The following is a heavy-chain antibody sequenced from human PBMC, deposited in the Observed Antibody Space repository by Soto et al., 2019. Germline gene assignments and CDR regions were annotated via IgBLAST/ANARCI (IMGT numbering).Heavy chain of an antibody. D-gene: IGHD2-8*02. Sequence: QVQLQQWGAGLLKPSETLSLTCAVYGGSFSGYYWTWIRQPPGTGLEWIGEINHSGSTNYNPSLKSRVTISVDTSKNQFSLKLTSVTAADPAGYYCARDKITGLFDYWGQGTLVNVSS. CDR1: GGSFSGYY. CDR3: ARDKITGLFDY. CDR2: INHSGST. J-gene: IGHJ4*02. V-gene: IGHV4-34*01.